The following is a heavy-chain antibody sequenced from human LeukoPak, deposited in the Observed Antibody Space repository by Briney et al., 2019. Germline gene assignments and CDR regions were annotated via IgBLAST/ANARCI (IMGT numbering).Heavy chain of an antibody. CDR3: ARETYYYDSSGYNQRVRYFDY. CDR1: GGSISIGGYY. CDR2: IYYSGST. V-gene: IGHV4-31*03. D-gene: IGHD3-22*01. Sequence: SQTLSLTCTVSGGSISIGGYYWSWIRQHPGKGLEWIGYIYYSGSTYYNPSLKSRVTISVDTSNNQFSLKLSSVTAADTAVYYCARETYYYDSSGYNQRVRYFDYWGQGTLVTVSS. J-gene: IGHJ4*02.